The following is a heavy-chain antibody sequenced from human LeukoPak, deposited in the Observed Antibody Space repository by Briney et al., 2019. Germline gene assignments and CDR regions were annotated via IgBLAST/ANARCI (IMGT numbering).Heavy chain of an antibody. V-gene: IGHV3-48*03. J-gene: IGHJ4*02. D-gene: IGHD3-10*01. CDR2: ISSSGSKI. CDR1: GFTFSSYE. CDR3: AKDPVPSYYGSGSADY. Sequence: GGSLRLSCAASGFTFSSYEMNWVRQAPGKGLEWVSYISSSGSKIYYADSVKGRFTISRDNAKNSLYLQMNSLRAEDTAVYYCAKDPVPSYYGSGSADYWGQGTLVTVSS.